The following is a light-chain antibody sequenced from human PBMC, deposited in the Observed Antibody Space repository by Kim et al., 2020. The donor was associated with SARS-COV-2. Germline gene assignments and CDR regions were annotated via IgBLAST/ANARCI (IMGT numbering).Light chain of an antibody. CDR1: GPNIGSNT. CDR3: AAWDDSLNGWV. CDR2: SNN. J-gene: IGLJ3*02. Sequence: GQKVTIRCSGSGPNIGSNTVNWYRQLPGTAPKLLIYSNNQRPSGVPDRFSGSKSGTSASLAISGLQSEDEADYYCAAWDDSLNGWVFGGGTKLTVL. V-gene: IGLV1-44*01.